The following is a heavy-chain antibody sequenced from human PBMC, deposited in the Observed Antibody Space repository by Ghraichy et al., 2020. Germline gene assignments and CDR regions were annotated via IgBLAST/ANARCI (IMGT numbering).Heavy chain of an antibody. CDR1: GFTFSSYA. CDR3: AKVPSGYSYGHHFDY. CDR2: ISGSGGST. Sequence: GGSLRLSCAASGFTFSSYAMSWVRQAPGKGLEWVSAISGSGGSTYYADSVKGRFTISRDNSKNTLYLQMNSLRAEDTAVYYCAKVPSGYSYGHHFDYWGQGTLVTVSS. D-gene: IGHD5-18*01. V-gene: IGHV3-23*01. J-gene: IGHJ4*02.